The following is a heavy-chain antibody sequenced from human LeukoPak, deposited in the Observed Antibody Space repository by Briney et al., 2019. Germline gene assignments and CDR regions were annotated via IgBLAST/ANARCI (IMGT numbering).Heavy chain of an antibody. D-gene: IGHD6-13*01. CDR1: GGTLSNYA. CDR3: SSVALRSSSWFEVRFDY. J-gene: IGHJ4*02. CDR2: IIPIFHTA. Sequence: GSSVKVSCKASGGTLSNYAISWVRQAPGQGLEWMGGIIPIFHTATYAQKFQGKVTITADESTRTAYMELSSLTSEDTAVYYCSSVALRSSSWFEVRFDYWGQGTLVTVSS. V-gene: IGHV1-69*01.